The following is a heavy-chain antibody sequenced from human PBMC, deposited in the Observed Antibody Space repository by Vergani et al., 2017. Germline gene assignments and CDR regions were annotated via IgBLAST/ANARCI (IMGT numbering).Heavy chain of an antibody. Sequence: EVQLLESGGDLVQLGGSLRLSCAAPGFTFIMHAMSWVRQAPGKGLEWVSTLSASDRRTHYADSVKGRFTISRDKSKNTLFLHMNSLRPEDTAVYYCARDSRIDAEGTELDYWGQGTLVTVSS. CDR3: ARDSRIDAEGTELDY. CDR2: LSASDRRT. J-gene: IGHJ4*02. V-gene: IGHV3-23*01. CDR1: GFTFIMHA. D-gene: IGHD1-14*01.